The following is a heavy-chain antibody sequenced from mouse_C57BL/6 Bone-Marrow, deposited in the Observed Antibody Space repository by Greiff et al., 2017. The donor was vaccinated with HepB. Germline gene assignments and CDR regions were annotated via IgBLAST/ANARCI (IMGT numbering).Heavy chain of an antibody. CDR2: IWGVGST. V-gene: IGHV2-6*01. CDR3: ASDSNWGYYAMDY. Sequence: VKLQESGPGLVAPSQSLSITCTVSGFSLTSYGVDWVRQSPGKGLEWLGVIWGVGSTNYNSALNSRLSISKDNSKSQVFLKMNSLQTDDTAMYYCASDSNWGYYAMDYWGQGTSVTVSS. J-gene: IGHJ4*01. D-gene: IGHD2-5*01. CDR1: GFSLTSYG.